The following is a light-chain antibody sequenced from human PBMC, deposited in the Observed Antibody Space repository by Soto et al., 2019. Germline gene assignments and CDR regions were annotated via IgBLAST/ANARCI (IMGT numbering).Light chain of an antibody. V-gene: IGLV2-23*02. CDR1: SNDVGGYNL. CDR2: EVT. CDR3: FSYAGNSGV. J-gene: IGLJ1*01. Sequence: QSVLTQPASVSGSPGQSITISCTGTSNDVGGYNLVSWYQQHPGKAPKLIIYEVTKRPSGVSNRFSGSKSGNTASLTISGLQAEDEADYSCFSYAGNSGVFGTGTKDTDL.